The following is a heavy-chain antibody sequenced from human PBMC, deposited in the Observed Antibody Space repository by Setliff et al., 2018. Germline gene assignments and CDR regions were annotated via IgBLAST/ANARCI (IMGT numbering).Heavy chain of an antibody. J-gene: IGHJ6*02. V-gene: IGHV4-39*07. CDR2: IYYSGST. CDR1: GGSISSSIYY. D-gene: IGHD6-6*01. CDR3: ARVSQLVVLSLYYYYGMDV. Sequence: SETLSLTCTVSGGSISSSIYYWGWIRQPPGKGLEWIGSIYYSGSTYYNPSLKSRVTISVDTSKNQFSLKLSSVTAADTAVCYCARVSQLVVLSLYYYYGMDVWGQGTTVTV.